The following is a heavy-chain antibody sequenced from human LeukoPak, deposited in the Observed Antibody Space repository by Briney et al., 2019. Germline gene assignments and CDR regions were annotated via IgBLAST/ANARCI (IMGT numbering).Heavy chain of an antibody. Sequence: SETLSLTCAVYGGSFSGYYWSWIRQPPGKGLEWIGEINHSGSTNYSPSLKSRVTISVDTSKNQFSLRLSSVTAADTAVYYCARGLYCSGGSCYFSYYYYYYMDGWGKGTTVTVSS. CDR3: ARGLYCSGGSCYFSYYYYYYMDG. J-gene: IGHJ6*03. D-gene: IGHD2-15*01. CDR1: GGSFSGYY. CDR2: INHSGST. V-gene: IGHV4-34*01.